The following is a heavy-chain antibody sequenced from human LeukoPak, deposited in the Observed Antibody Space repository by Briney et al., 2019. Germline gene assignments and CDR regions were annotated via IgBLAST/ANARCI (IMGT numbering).Heavy chain of an antibody. CDR2: ITGRGGAT. Sequence: PGGSLRLSCAASGFTFSNFAMSWVRQAPGKGLEWVSVITGRGGATHNADSVKGRFTISRDNSKNTLYLQMNSLRAEDTAVYYCAKDTAFCYDSSGSFDIWGQGTMVTVSS. J-gene: IGHJ3*02. D-gene: IGHD3-22*01. CDR3: AKDTAFCYDSSGSFDI. V-gene: IGHV3-23*01. CDR1: GFTFSNFA.